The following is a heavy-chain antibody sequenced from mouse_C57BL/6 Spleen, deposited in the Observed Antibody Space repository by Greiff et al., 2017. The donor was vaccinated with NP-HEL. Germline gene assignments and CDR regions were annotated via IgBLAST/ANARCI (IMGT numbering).Heavy chain of an antibody. CDR2: IYPGDGDT. V-gene: IGHV1-82*01. D-gene: IGHD2-10*02. Sequence: QVQLQQSGPELVKPGASVKISCKASGYAFSSSWMNWVKQRPGKGLEWIGRIYPGDGDTNYNGKFKGKATLTAGKSSSTAYMQLSSLTSEDSAVYFCARSRDSSYEYYAMDYWGQGTSVTVSS. CDR3: ARSRDSSYEYYAMDY. CDR1: GYAFSSSW. J-gene: IGHJ4*01.